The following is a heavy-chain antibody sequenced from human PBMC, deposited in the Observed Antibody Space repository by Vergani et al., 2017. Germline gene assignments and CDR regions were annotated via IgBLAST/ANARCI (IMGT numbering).Heavy chain of an antibody. J-gene: IGHJ4*02. Sequence: QVQLQESGPGLVKPSETLSLTCTVSGGSISSYYWSWIRQPPGKGLEWIGEINHSGSTNYNPSLKSRVTISVDTSKNQFSLKLSSVTAADTAVYYCARVVGPYYFDYWGQGTLVTVSS. V-gene: IGHV4-34*01. CDR2: INHSGST. D-gene: IGHD3-10*01. CDR1: GGSISSYY. CDR3: ARVVGPYYFDY.